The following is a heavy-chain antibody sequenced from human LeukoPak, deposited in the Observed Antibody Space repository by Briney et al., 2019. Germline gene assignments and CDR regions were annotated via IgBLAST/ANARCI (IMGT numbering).Heavy chain of an antibody. D-gene: IGHD3-10*01. Sequence: SETLSLTCTVSGGSISRSSYYWGWIRQPPGKGLEWIATIYYRGSTYYNPSLNSRVTISADTSKNQFSLKLSSVTAADTAVYYCARLTSGHFDYWGQGTLVTVTS. CDR1: GGSISRSSYY. V-gene: IGHV4-39*01. CDR2: IYYRGST. J-gene: IGHJ4*02. CDR3: ARLTSGHFDY.